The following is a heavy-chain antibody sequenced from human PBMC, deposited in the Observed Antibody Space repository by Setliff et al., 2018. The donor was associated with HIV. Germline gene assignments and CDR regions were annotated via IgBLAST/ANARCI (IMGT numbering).Heavy chain of an antibody. CDR3: ARDGARGGWLLRGTVALDI. CDR2: IWYDGSNK. CDR1: GFTFSSYG. V-gene: IGHV3-33*01. J-gene: IGHJ3*02. D-gene: IGHD3-22*01. Sequence: GGSLRLSCAASGFTFSSYGMLWVRQAPGKALEWVAVIWYDGSNKHHADSVKGRFTISRDNSKNTLYLQMNSLRAEDTAVYYCARDGARGGWLLRGTVALDIWGQGTMVTVSS.